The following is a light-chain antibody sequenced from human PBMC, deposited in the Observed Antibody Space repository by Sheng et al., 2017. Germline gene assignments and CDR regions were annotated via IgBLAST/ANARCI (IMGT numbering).Light chain of an antibody. CDR1: QDISNY. CDR2: AAS. Sequence: DIQMTQSPSSLSASVGDRVTITCQASQDISNYLNWYQQKQGKAPKLLIYAASNLQSGVPSRFSGSRSGADFTLTISSLLPADFATYICQQSFTTPRTFGQGTKVEIK. CDR3: QQSFTTPRT. J-gene: IGKJ1*01. V-gene: IGKV1-39*01.